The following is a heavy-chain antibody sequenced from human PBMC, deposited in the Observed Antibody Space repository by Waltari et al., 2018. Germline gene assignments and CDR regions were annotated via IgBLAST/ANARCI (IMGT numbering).Heavy chain of an antibody. CDR3: ARAAPRITIFGVVISEVRNYFDY. J-gene: IGHJ4*02. CDR1: GGSFSGYY. Sequence: QVQLQQWGAGLLKPSETLSLTCAVYGGSFSGYYWSWIRQPPGKGLEWIGEINHSGSTNYNPSLKSRGTISVDTSKNQFSLKLSSVTAADTAVYYCARAAPRITIFGVVISEVRNYFDYWGQGTLVTVSS. CDR2: INHSGST. D-gene: IGHD3-3*01. V-gene: IGHV4-34*01.